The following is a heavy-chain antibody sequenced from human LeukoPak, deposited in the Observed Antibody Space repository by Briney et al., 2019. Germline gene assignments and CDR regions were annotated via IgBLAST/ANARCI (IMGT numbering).Heavy chain of an antibody. J-gene: IGHJ4*02. CDR3: ASPHSPSRYYYDSSGSFDY. CDR1: GYSISSGYY. V-gene: IGHV4-38-2*02. Sequence: SDTLSLTCTVSGYSISSGYYWGWIRQPPGKGLEWIGSIYHSGSTYYNPSLKSRVTISVDTSKNQFSLKLSSVTAADTAVYYCASPHSPSRYYYDSSGSFDYWGQGTLVTVSS. D-gene: IGHD3-22*01. CDR2: IYHSGST.